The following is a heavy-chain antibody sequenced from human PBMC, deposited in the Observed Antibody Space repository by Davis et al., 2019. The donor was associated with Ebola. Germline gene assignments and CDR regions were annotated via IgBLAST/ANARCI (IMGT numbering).Heavy chain of an antibody. CDR2: INAGNGDT. Sequence: ASVKVSCKASGYIFTTYAIHWVRQAPGQRLEWMGWINAGNGDTKSSQKFQGRVTMTTDTSTSTAYMELRSLRSDDTAVYYCARDYVWGSYRYLPYWGQGTLVTVSS. D-gene: IGHD3-16*02. J-gene: IGHJ4*02. V-gene: IGHV1-3*01. CDR3: ARDYVWGSYRYLPY. CDR1: GYIFTTYA.